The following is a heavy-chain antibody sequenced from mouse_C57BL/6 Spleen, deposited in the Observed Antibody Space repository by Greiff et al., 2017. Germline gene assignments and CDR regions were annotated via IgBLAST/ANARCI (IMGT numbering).Heavy chain of an antibody. CDR1: GYAFSSSW. J-gene: IGHJ4*01. V-gene: IGHV1-82*01. D-gene: IGHD2-4*01. CDR3: ESYDYDEEDDAMYC. Sequence: VQLQEPGPELVKPGASVKISCKASGYAFSSSWMNWVKQRPGKGLEWIGRIYPGDGDTNYNGKFKGKATLTADKSSSTAYMQLSSLTTEDSAVYFCESYDYDEEDDAMYCWGQGTTVTVAS. CDR2: IYPGDGDT.